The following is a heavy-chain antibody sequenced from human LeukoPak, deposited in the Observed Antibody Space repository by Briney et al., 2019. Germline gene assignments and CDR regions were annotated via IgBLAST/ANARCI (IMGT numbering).Heavy chain of an antibody. V-gene: IGHV1-2*06. D-gene: IGHD3-10*01. CDR2: INPNSGGT. J-gene: IGHJ5*02. CDR1: GYTFTGYY. CDR3: ARSTPTHLWFGEFVTINWFDP. Sequence: ASVKVSCKASGYTFTGYYMHWVRQAPGQGLEWMGRINPNSGGTNYAQKFQGRVTMTRDTSISTAYMELSRLRSDDTAVYYCARSTPTHLWFGEFVTINWFDPWGQGTLVTVSS.